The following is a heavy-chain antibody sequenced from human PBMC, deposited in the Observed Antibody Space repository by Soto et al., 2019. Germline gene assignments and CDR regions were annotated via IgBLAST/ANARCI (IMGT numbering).Heavy chain of an antibody. CDR1: GFTFSSYG. V-gene: IGHV3-30*18. Sequence: QVQLVESGGGVVQPGRSLRLSCAASGFTFSSYGMHWVRQAPGKGLEWVAVISYDGSNKYYADSVKGRFTISRDNSKNTLYLQMSSLRAEDTAVYYCAKDFQWLPLFDYWGQGTLVTVSS. D-gene: IGHD3-22*01. CDR3: AKDFQWLPLFDY. J-gene: IGHJ4*02. CDR2: ISYDGSNK.